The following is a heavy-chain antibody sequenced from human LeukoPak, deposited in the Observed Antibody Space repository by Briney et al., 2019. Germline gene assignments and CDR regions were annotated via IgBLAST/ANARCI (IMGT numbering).Heavy chain of an antibody. CDR1: GYTFTSYY. Sequence: GASVRLSCKASGYTFTSYYMHWVRQAPGQGLEWMGIINPSGGSTNYAQKLQGRVTMTRDTSTSTVYMELSSLRSEDTAVYYCARKSRPDSSGYYYDANFDYWGQGTLVTVSS. CDR2: INPSGGST. D-gene: IGHD3-22*01. CDR3: ARKSRPDSSGYYYDANFDY. J-gene: IGHJ4*02. V-gene: IGHV1-46*01.